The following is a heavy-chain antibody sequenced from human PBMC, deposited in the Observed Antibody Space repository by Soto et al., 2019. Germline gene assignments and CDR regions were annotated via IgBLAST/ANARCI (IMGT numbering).Heavy chain of an antibody. J-gene: IGHJ4*02. CDR1: GFTFSNHG. Sequence: QVQLVESGGGVVQPGWSLRLSCAASGFTFSNHGMHWVRQAPGKGLEWVAVIVMDGSQQHYADSLKGRFTISRDNSKNPLYLQMNRLRAEDTGVYYCARDDEYDDTCFDSWGQGTLVSVSS. D-gene: IGHD3-16*01. CDR2: IVMDGSQQ. CDR3: ARDDEYDDTCFDS. V-gene: IGHV3-33*05.